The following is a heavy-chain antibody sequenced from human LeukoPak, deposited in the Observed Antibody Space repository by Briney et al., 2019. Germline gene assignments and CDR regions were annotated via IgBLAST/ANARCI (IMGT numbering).Heavy chain of an antibody. CDR1: GYTFTGYY. CDR2: INPNSGGT. D-gene: IGHD6-6*01. J-gene: IGHJ4*02. Sequence: ASVKVSYKASGYTFTGYYMHWGRQASGQGLEWMGWINPNSGGTNYAQKSQGWVTMTRDTSISTASMELSRLRSDDTAVYYCARGWYSSSAGYFDYWGQGTLVTVSS. CDR3: ARGWYSSSAGYFDY. V-gene: IGHV1-2*04.